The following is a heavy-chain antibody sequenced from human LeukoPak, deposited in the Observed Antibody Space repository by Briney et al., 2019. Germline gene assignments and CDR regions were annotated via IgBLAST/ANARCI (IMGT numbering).Heavy chain of an antibody. Sequence: GGSLRLSCAASGFTFSSYGMHWVRQAPGKGLEWVAFIRYDGSNKYYADSVKGRFTISRDNSKNTLYLQMNSLRAEDTALYYCAKIDRFGYSYGPFDYWGQGTLVTVSS. D-gene: IGHD5-18*01. CDR3: AKIDRFGYSYGPFDY. CDR2: IRYDGSNK. V-gene: IGHV3-30*02. CDR1: GFTFSSYG. J-gene: IGHJ4*02.